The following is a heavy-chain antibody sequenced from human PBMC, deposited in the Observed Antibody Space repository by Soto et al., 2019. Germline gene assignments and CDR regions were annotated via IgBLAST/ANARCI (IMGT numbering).Heavy chain of an antibody. Sequence: QVQLQESGPGLVKPSQTLSLTCTVSGGSISSGDYYWSWIRQPPGKGLEWIGYIYYSGSTYYNPSLTGRVTISVATSKNQFSLKLSSVTAADTAVYYCARDRMTMYDILTDPYYYGMDVWGQGTTVTVSS. J-gene: IGHJ6*02. D-gene: IGHD3-9*01. CDR2: IYYSGST. CDR3: ARDRMTMYDILTDPYYYGMDV. V-gene: IGHV4-30-4*01. CDR1: GGSISSGDYY.